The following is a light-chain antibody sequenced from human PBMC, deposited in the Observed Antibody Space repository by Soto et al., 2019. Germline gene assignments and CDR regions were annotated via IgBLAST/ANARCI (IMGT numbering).Light chain of an antibody. J-gene: IGLJ3*02. CDR3: VLYMGSGIWV. V-gene: IGLV8-61*01. CDR2: STN. Sequence: QAVVTQEASFSVSPGGTVTLTCGLSSGSVSTNYYPSWYQQTPGQAPRTLIYSTNTRSSGVPDRFSGSILGNKAALTITGAQADDESDYYCVLYMGSGIWVFGGVTKVTVL. CDR1: SGSVSTNYY.